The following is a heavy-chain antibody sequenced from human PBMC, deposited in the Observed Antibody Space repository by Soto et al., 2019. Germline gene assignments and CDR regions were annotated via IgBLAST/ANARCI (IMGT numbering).Heavy chain of an antibody. CDR3: TRRFNYGSGKYAVDV. V-gene: IGHV4-39*01. D-gene: IGHD3-10*01. CDR1: VGSISSSGYY. CDR2: ISYSGTT. J-gene: IGHJ6*02. Sequence: ETLSLTCTVPVGSISSSGYYWGWILQPPGKGLEWIGTISYSGTTYYNPSRRNRITISVDTSNNQSSPKLSSVTAVDTAVYFCTRRFNYGSGKYAVDVWGQGTTVTVSS.